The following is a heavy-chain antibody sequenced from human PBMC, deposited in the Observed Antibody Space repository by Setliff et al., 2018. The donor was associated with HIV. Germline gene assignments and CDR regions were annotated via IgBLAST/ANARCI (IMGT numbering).Heavy chain of an antibody. V-gene: IGHV4-4*07. CDR1: GSSISTSYW. D-gene: IGHD1-1*01. CDR3: ARDTTPGIGQAANWFDP. Sequence: SETLSLTCAVSGSSISTSYWWGWIRQPAGKGLEWIGRIYTSGSTNYNPSLKSRVTMSVDTSKNQFSLKLSSVTAADTAVYYCARDTTPGIGQAANWFDPWGQGTLVTVSS. J-gene: IGHJ5*02. CDR2: IYTSGST.